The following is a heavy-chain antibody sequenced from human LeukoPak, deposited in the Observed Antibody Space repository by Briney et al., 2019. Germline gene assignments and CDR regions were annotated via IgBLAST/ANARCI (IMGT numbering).Heavy chain of an antibody. V-gene: IGHV4-59*02. CDR3: ARESPRFRETYYFDY. CDR2: IYYTGRT. CDR1: GGSVGGYY. Sequence: SETLSLTCTISGGSVGGYYWSWIRQPPGKGLEWIGYIYYTGRTKYNPSLKSRVTISVDTSKNQFSLKLTSVTAADTAVYYCARESPRFRETYYFDYWGQGTLVTVSS. D-gene: IGHD4-17*01. J-gene: IGHJ4*02.